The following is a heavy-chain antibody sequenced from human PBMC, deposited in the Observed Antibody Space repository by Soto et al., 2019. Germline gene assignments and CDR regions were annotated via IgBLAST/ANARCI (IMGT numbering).Heavy chain of an antibody. CDR2: IYYSGST. V-gene: IGHV4-39*01. D-gene: IGHD3-3*01. Sequence: SETLSLTCTVSGGSISSSSYYWGWIRQPPGKGLEWIGSIYYSGSTYYNPSLKSRVTISVDTSKNQFSLKLSSVTAADTAVYYCARHRLRYYDFWSNSTGSNGHYFDYWGQGTLVTVSS. CDR1: GGSISSSSYY. CDR3: ARHRLRYYDFWSNSTGSNGHYFDY. J-gene: IGHJ4*02.